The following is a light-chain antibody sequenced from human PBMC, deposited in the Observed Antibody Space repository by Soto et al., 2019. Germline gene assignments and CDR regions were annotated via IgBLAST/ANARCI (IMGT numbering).Light chain of an antibody. CDR3: QQYNDWPIT. J-gene: IGKJ5*01. CDR2: DAS. CDR1: QSVGSSY. V-gene: IGKV3-20*01. Sequence: EIELTQSPGTLSLSPGERATLSCRASQSVGSSYLAWYQQKPGQAPRLLIYDASSRATGIPDRFSGSGSGTDFTLTISSLEPEDFAVYFCQQYNDWPITFGQGTRLEIK.